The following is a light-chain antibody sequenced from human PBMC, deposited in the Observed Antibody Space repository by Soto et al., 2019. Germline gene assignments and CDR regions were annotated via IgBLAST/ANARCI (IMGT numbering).Light chain of an antibody. CDR1: QSISSW. Sequence: DIQMTQSPSTLSASVGDRVTITCRASQSISSWLAWYQQKPGKAPKLLIYKASSLESGVPSRFSGSGSGTEFTLPITSLQPVGFATYISQQNTIWMLTSGGGAK. J-gene: IGKJ4*02. V-gene: IGKV1-5*03. CDR2: KAS. CDR3: QQNTIWMLT.